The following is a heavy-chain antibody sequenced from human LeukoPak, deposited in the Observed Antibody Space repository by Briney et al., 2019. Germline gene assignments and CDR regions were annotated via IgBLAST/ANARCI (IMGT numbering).Heavy chain of an antibody. D-gene: IGHD2-21*02. J-gene: IGHJ4*02. CDR3: ARRKGSWAYCGGDCYSGYFDY. Sequence: PSETLSLTCTVSGGSISSSSYYWGWIRQPPGKGLEWIGSDSGSAYYNPSLKSRATISVDTSKNQFSLKLGSLTAADTAVYYCARRKGSWAYCGGDCYSGYFDYWGQGTLVTVSS. CDR1: GGSISSSSYY. CDR2: DSGSA. V-gene: IGHV4-39*01.